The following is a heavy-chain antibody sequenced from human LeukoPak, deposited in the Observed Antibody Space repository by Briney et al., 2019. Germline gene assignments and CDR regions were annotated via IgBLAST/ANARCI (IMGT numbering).Heavy chain of an antibody. V-gene: IGHV3-23*01. CDR1: GFTFSSNA. CDR3: AKDFSSSWQFDP. Sequence: GALRLSCAASGFTFSSNAMTWVRQAPGQGLEWASSISETSSHTFYADSVKGRFTISRDNTKNTLFLQMNSLRVEDTAMYYCAKDFSSSWQFDPWGHGTLVTVSS. CDR2: ISETSSHT. D-gene: IGHD6-13*01. J-gene: IGHJ5*02.